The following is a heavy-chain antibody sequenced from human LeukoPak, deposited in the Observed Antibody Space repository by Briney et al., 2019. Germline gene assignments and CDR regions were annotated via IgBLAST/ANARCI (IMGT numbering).Heavy chain of an antibody. Sequence: GSSEKVSCKASGGTFSSYAISWVRQAPGQGLEWMGRIIPILGIANYAQKFQGRVTITADKSTSTAYMELSSLRSEDTAVYYCARGYEGDYSNSVDYWGQGTLVTVSS. CDR3: ARGYEGDYSNSVDY. V-gene: IGHV1-69*04. CDR1: GGTFSSYA. CDR2: IIPILGIA. J-gene: IGHJ4*02. D-gene: IGHD4-11*01.